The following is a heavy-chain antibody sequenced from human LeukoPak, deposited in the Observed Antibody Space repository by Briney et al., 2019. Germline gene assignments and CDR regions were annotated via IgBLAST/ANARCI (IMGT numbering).Heavy chain of an antibody. CDR1: AFTFSSYW. D-gene: IGHD1-26*01. CDR3: VRQYTGSFSYFDY. CDR2: IKQDGSEM. Sequence: GGSLRLSCAAAAFTFSSYWMSWVRQAPGKGLEWVANIKQDGSEMYYVDSVKGRFTISRGNARNSLYLQMNNLRAEDTAVYYCVRQYTGSFSYFDYWGQGTLVTVSS. V-gene: IGHV3-7*03. J-gene: IGHJ4*02.